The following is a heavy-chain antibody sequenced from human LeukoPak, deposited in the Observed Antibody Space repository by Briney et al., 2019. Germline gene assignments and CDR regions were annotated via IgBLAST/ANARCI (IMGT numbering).Heavy chain of an antibody. CDR1: GFTFSNYA. Sequence: GGSLRLSCAGSGFTFSNYAMHWVRQAPGEGLEYVSAITSNGGSTYYANSVKGRFTISRDNYKNTLYLQMNSLRAEDTAVYFCAKRGVVIRVILVGFHKEAYYFDSWGQGALVAVSS. J-gene: IGHJ4*02. CDR2: ITSNGGST. V-gene: IGHV3-64*01. D-gene: IGHD3-22*01. CDR3: AKRGVVIRVILVGFHKEAYYFDS.